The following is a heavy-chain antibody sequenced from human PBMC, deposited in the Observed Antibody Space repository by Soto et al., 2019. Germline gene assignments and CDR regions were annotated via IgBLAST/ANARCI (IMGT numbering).Heavy chain of an antibody. Sequence: PGGSLRLSCEASGFTVSSYGMTWVRQAPGKGLEWVSTIRGSDGSTYYADSVKGRFTISRDNSKNTLYLQMNSLRVEDTAVYYCAKDVNYDMLAGYYYYWGQGTLVTVS. D-gene: IGHD3-9*01. V-gene: IGHV3-23*01. CDR3: AKDVNYDMLAGYYYY. J-gene: IGHJ4*02. CDR2: IRGSDGST. CDR1: GFTVSSYG.